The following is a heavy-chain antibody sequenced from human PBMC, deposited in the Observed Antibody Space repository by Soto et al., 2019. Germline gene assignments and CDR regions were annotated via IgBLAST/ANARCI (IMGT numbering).Heavy chain of an antibody. CDR1: GDSVSSNSAA. J-gene: IGHJ5*02. CDR2: TYYRSKWYN. CDR3: ERARKSIAGVANWFDP. D-gene: IGHD6-6*01. V-gene: IGHV6-1*01. Sequence: SQTLSLTCAISGDSVSSNSAAWNWIRQSPSRGLEWLGRTYYRSKWYNDYAVSVKSRITINPDTSKNQFSLQLNSVTPEDTAVYYCERARKSIAGVANWFDPWGQGTLVTVSS.